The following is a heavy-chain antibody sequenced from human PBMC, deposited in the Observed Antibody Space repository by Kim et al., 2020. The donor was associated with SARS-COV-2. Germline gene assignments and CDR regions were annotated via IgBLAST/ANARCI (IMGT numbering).Heavy chain of an antibody. CDR1: GYTFTSYD. CDR2: MNPNSGNT. J-gene: IGHJ6*02. V-gene: IGHV1-8*01. D-gene: IGHD5-12*01. Sequence: ASVKVSCKASGYTFTSYDINWVRQATGQGLEWMGWMNPNSGNTGYAQKFQGRVTMTRNTSISTAYMELSSLRSEDTAVYYCARPNVDLYYYYGMDVWGQGTTVTVSS. CDR3: ARPNVDLYYYYGMDV.